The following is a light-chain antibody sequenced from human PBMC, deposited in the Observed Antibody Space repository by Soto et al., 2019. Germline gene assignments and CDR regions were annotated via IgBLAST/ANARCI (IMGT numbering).Light chain of an antibody. CDR2: AAS. J-gene: IGKJ5*01. CDR3: QQWDNLPIT. CDR1: QDIGNC. Sequence: EIQMTQSPASRSASVGNRVTITCQASQDIGNCLNCYTTPQGKAPNILVYAASSLETGVPSRFSGSPSGKHFIFTISRLQPEEVATYDRQQWDNLPITFGQGTRLEIK. V-gene: IGKV1-33*01.